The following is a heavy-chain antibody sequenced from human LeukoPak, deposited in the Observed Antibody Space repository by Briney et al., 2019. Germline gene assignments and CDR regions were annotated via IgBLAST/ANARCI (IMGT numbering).Heavy chain of an antibody. CDR1: GFTFSSYA. CDR3: ARVTRFTQFGELWFDY. CDR2: ISYDGSNK. V-gene: IGHV3-30-3*01. Sequence: GRSLRLSCAASGFTFSSYAMHWVRQAPGKGLEWVAVISYDGSNKYYADSVKGRFTISRDNSKNTLYLQMNSLRAEDTAVYYCARVTRFTQFGELWFDYWGQGTLVTVSS. J-gene: IGHJ4*02. D-gene: IGHD3-10*01.